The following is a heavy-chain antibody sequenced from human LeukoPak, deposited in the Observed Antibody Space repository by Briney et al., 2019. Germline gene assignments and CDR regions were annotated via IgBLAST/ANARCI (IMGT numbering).Heavy chain of an antibody. V-gene: IGHV1-69*02. Sequence: SVKVFCKASGGTFRSYSISWVRQAPRQGLEWMGGNLPHLGIANYEQKFQGSVTITADKSSSTAYLELSSLRSEDTAVYYCARRYSGSYYGDAFDIWGQGTMVTVSS. CDR1: GGTFRSYS. D-gene: IGHD1-26*01. J-gene: IGHJ3*02. CDR3: ARRYSGSYYGDAFDI. CDR2: NLPHLGIA.